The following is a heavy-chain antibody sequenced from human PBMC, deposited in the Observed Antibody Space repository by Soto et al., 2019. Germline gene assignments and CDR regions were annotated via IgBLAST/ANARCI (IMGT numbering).Heavy chain of an antibody. D-gene: IGHD3-16*01. Sequence: EVQLVESGGGLVQPGGSLRLSCAASGFTVSTKYMSWVRQAPGKGLEWVSVIYSGGGTFYADSVRGRFAISRDNSKNTVNLQMNSLGAEDTAVYYCARDPWAADYWGQGTLVTVSS. CDR2: IYSGGGT. J-gene: IGHJ4*02. V-gene: IGHV3-66*01. CDR3: ARDPWAADY. CDR1: GFTVSTKY.